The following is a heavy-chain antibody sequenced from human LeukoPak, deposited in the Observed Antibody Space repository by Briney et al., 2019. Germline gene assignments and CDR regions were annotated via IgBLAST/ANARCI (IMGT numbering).Heavy chain of an antibody. CDR3: ARALVADVHNGFDF. CDR2: TYYSSKWYN. D-gene: IGHD5-12*01. CDR1: GDSVSTNTVA. V-gene: IGHV6-1*01. J-gene: IGHJ4*02. Sequence: SQTLSLTCAISGDSVSTNTVAWNWIRQSPSRGLEWLGRTYYSSKWYNDYAVSVKSRITISPDTSKNQFSLHPNSVTPEDTAVYFCARALVADVHNGFDFWGQGTLVTVSS.